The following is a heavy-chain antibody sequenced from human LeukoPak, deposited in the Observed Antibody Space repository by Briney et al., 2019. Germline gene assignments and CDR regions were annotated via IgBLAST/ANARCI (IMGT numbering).Heavy chain of an antibody. J-gene: IGHJ4*02. V-gene: IGHV3-23*01. CDR2: ISGSAGGT. D-gene: IGHD1-26*01. Sequence: GGSLRLSCAASGFNFSSYAMSWVRQAPGSGLEWVSVISGSAGGTYYADSVKGRFTISRDNSKSTLYLQMNSLRAEDTAVYYCAKGYSGSYYTYLDYWGQGTLVPVSS. CDR3: AKGYSGSYYTYLDY. CDR1: GFNFSSYA.